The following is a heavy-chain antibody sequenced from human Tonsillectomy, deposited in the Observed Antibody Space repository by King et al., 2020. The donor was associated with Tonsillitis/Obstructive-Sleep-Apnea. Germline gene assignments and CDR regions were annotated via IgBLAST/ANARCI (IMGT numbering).Heavy chain of an antibody. CDR1: GGSFSGYY. Sequence: VQLQQWGAGLLKPSETLSLTCAVYGGSFSGYYWSWIRQHPGKGLEWIGEINHSGNTNYNPSLKSRVTISVDTSKNQFSLKLNSVTAADTAVYYCARGLLSSNTDDAFDIWAQGTMVTVSS. D-gene: IGHD2-2*01. CDR2: INHSGNT. J-gene: IGHJ3*02. CDR3: ARGLLSSNTDDAFDI. V-gene: IGHV4-34*01.